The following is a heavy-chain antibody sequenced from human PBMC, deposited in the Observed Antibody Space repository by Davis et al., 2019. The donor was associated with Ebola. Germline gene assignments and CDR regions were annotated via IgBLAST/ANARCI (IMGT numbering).Heavy chain of an antibody. CDR2: INHSGST. V-gene: IGHV4-39*07. D-gene: IGHD6-6*01. CDR3: ARRSALYYYYYGMDV. Sequence: MPSETLSLTCTVSGGSISSSSYYWGWIRQPPGKGLEWIGEINHSGSTNYNPSLKSRVTISVDTSKNQFSLKLSSVTAADTAVYYCARRSALYYYYYGMDVWGQGTTVTVSS. CDR1: GGSISSSSYY. J-gene: IGHJ6*02.